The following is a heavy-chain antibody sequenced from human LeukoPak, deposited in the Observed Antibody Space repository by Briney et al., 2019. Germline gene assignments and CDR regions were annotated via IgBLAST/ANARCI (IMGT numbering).Heavy chain of an antibody. Sequence: PGGTLRLSCAASGFTFSSYDMSWVRQAPGKGLEWVSYNSGAGGTTYYADSVKGRFTISRDNSKNTMYLQMNSLRAEDTAVYYCAKDLVATTYRDAFDIWGQGTMVTVSS. D-gene: IGHD5-12*01. CDR1: GFTFSSYD. CDR2: NSGAGGTT. J-gene: IGHJ3*02. V-gene: IGHV3-23*01. CDR3: AKDLVATTYRDAFDI.